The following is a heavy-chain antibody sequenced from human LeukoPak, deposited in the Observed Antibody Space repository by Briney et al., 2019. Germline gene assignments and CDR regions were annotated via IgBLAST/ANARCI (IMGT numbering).Heavy chain of an antibody. Sequence: SGGSLRLSCAASGFPFSTYWMHWVRQSPGKGLVWVSRISPDGSSRSYADSVKGRFIMSRDNAKNTLSLQMNSLTAEDTAVYYCARDGGLLPDNWGKGTLVTVSS. J-gene: IGHJ4*02. D-gene: IGHD2-21*02. CDR1: GFPFSTYW. CDR3: ARDGGLLPDN. V-gene: IGHV3-74*01. CDR2: ISPDGSSR.